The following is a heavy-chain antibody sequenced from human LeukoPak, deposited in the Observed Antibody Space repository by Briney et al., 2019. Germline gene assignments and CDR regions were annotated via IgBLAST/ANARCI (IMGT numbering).Heavy chain of an antibody. Sequence: GGSLRLSCAASGFTFSSYVMSWVRQAPGKGLEWVSAISGSGVSTYYADSVKGRITISRDNSKNTLYLQMNSLRAEDTAVYYCVQSPTPWLRDNHYYYYGMDVWGQGTTVTVSS. CDR1: GFTFSSYV. V-gene: IGHV3-23*01. CDR2: ISGSGVST. CDR3: VQSPTPWLRDNHYYYYGMDV. D-gene: IGHD5-12*01. J-gene: IGHJ6*02.